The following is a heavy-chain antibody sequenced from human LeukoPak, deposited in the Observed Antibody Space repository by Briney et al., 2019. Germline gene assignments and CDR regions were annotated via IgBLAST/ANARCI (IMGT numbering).Heavy chain of an antibody. CDR3: ARDGVPPIYGGGWYFDL. Sequence: SETLSLTCTVSGGSISSYYWSWIRQPAGKGLEWIGRIYTSGSTNYNPSLKSRVTMSVDTSKNQFSLKLSSVTAADTAVYYCARDGVPPIYGGGWYFDLWGRGTLVTVSS. J-gene: IGHJ2*01. D-gene: IGHD2/OR15-2a*01. V-gene: IGHV4-4*07. CDR1: GGSISSYY. CDR2: IYTSGST.